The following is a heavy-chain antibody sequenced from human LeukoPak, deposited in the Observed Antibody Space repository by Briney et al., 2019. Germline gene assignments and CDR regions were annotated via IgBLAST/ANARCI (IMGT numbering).Heavy chain of an antibody. Sequence: SETLSLTCMVSGGSISSYNYYWGWIRQPPGKGLEWIGSIYYSGSTYYNPSLKSRVAISVDTSKNQYSLRLSSVTAADTAVYYCANRRGSFGAFDIWGQGTMVTVSS. CDR1: GGSISSYNYY. CDR3: ANRRGSFGAFDI. D-gene: IGHD3-10*01. J-gene: IGHJ3*02. V-gene: IGHV4-39*01. CDR2: IYYSGST.